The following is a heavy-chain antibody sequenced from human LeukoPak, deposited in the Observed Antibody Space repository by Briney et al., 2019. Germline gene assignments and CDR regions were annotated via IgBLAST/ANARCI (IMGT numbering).Heavy chain of an antibody. V-gene: IGHV4-61*10. D-gene: IGHD3-22*01. Sequence: SETLSLTCTVSGGSISSGSYYWSWIRQPAGKGLEWIGYIYYSGSTNYNPSLKSRVTISVDTSKNQFSLKLSSVTAADTAVYYCAREPSSGYYGGLDYWGQGTLVTVSS. CDR1: GGSISSGSYY. CDR2: IYYSGST. CDR3: AREPSSGYYGGLDY. J-gene: IGHJ4*02.